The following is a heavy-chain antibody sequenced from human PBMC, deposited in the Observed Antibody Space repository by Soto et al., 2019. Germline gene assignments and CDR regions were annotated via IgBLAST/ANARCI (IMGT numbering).Heavy chain of an antibody. J-gene: IGHJ5*02. Sequence: SETLSLTCAVYGGSFSGYYWSWIRQPPGKGLEWIGYIYYSGSTNYNPSLKSRVTISVDTSKNQFSLKLSSVTAADTAVYYCARARRYDILTGYYIETWFDPWGQGTLVTVSS. D-gene: IGHD3-9*01. CDR2: IYYSGST. V-gene: IGHV4-59*01. CDR3: ARARRYDILTGYYIETWFDP. CDR1: GGSFSGYY.